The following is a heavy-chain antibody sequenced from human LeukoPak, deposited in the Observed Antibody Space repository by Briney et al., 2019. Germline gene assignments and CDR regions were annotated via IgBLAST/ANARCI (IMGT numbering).Heavy chain of an antibody. V-gene: IGHV1-2*02. J-gene: IGHJ4*02. CDR2: IIPNTGGT. D-gene: IGHD4-17*01. CDR1: GYTFTGYY. Sequence: ASVKVSCKASGYTFTGYYSHWVRQAPGQGLECMGWIIPNTGGTNYAQKFQGRVTMTRDTSISTAYMELSRLTSDDTAVYYCALQTGSTVTFEFWGQGTLVTVSS. CDR3: ALQTGSTVTFEF.